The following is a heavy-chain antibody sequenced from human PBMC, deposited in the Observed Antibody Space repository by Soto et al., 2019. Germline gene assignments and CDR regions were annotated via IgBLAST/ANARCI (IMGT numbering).Heavy chain of an antibody. CDR3: ARSHVLRYFDWLFIFDY. V-gene: IGHV4-34*01. CDR2: INHSGST. J-gene: IGHJ4*02. Sequence: SETLSLTCAVYGGSLSGYYWSWIRQPPGKGLEWIGEINHSGSTNYNPSLKSRVTISVDTSKNQFSLKLSSVTAADTAVYYCARSHVLRYFDWLFIFDYWGQGTRVTVSS. CDR1: GGSLSGYY. D-gene: IGHD3-9*01.